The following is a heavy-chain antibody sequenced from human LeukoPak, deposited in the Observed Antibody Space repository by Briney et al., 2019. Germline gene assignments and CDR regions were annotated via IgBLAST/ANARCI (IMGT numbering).Heavy chain of an antibody. J-gene: IGHJ6*03. CDR3: AKSSTFYYYYSMDV. CDR2: IYSGGST. CDR1: GFTVSSNY. V-gene: IGHV3-53*01. Sequence: PGGSLRLSCAASGFTVSSNYMSWVRQAPGKGLEWVSVIYSGGSTYYADSVKSGFTISRDNSKNTLYLQMNSLRAEDTAVYYCAKSSTFYYYYSMDVWGKGTTVTVSS.